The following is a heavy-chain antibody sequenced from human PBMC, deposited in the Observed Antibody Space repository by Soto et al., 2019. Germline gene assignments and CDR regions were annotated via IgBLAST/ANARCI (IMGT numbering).Heavy chain of an antibody. J-gene: IGHJ5*02. CDR3: AVARTCGRNWFDS. Sequence: GGSLRLSCAASGFTFSNDWMHWVRQAPGKGLVSVSRITSDGTTTNSADSVKGRFTISRDNGKSTLYLQMSSLRVEGTAIYDCAVARTCGRNWFDSWGQGSLVTVSS. V-gene: IGHV3-74*01. CDR2: ITSDGTTT. CDR1: GFTFSNDW. D-gene: IGHD6-6*01.